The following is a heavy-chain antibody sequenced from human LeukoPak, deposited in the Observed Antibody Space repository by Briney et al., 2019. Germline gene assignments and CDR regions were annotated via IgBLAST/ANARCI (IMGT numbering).Heavy chain of an antibody. CDR1: GGSMSTYY. D-gene: IGHD6-13*01. CDR2: IYYSGST. Sequence: SETLSLTCTVSGGSMSTYYWSWVRQPPGKGLEWIGYIYYSGSTNYNPSLKGRVTISVDTSKDQFSLKLSSVTAADTAVYYCARERRIAAAGLYYFDYWGQGTLVTVSS. CDR3: ARERRIAAAGLYYFDY. J-gene: IGHJ4*02. V-gene: IGHV4-59*12.